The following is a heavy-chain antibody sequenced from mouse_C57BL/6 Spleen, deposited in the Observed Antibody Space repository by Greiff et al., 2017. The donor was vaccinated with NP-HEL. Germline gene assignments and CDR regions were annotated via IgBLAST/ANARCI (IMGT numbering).Heavy chain of an antibody. Sequence: QVHVKQPGAELVMPGASVKLSCKASGYTFTSYWMHWVKQRPGQGLEWIGEIDPSDSYTNYNQKFKGKSTLTVDKSSSTAYMQLSSLTSEDSAVYYCARYYDGNYDWYFDVWGTGTTVTVSS. D-gene: IGHD2-1*01. CDR2: IDPSDSYT. CDR3: ARYYDGNYDWYFDV. V-gene: IGHV1-69*01. CDR1: GYTFTSYW. J-gene: IGHJ1*03.